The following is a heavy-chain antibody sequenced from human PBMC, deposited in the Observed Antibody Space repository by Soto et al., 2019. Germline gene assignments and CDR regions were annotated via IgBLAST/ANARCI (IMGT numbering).Heavy chain of an antibody. CDR2: TYYRSKWYN. V-gene: IGHV6-1*01. D-gene: IGHD3-3*01. Sequence: SQTLSLTCAISGDSVSSNSAAWNWIRQSPSRGLEWLGRTYYRSKWYNDYAVSVKSRITINPDTSKNQFSLQLNSVTPEDTAVYYCAREHLGLRFLEWLPDYYYYGMDVWGHGTTVTVSS. CDR3: AREHLGLRFLEWLPDYYYYGMDV. J-gene: IGHJ6*02. CDR1: GDSVSSNSAA.